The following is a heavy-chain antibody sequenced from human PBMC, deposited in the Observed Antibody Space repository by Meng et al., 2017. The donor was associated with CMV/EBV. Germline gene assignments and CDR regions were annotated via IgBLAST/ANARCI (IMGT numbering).Heavy chain of an antibody. D-gene: IGHD2-2*01. CDR2: INSDGSST. V-gene: IGHV3-74*01. Sequence: GESLKISCTFSGFTLSSYWMHWVRQAPGKGLVWVARINSDGSSTDYADSVRGRFTISRDNAKNTLYLQMNSLRDEDTAIYYCVRSIIVVVPARSYYLDYWGQGPLVTVSS. CDR3: VRSIIVVVPARSYYLDY. CDR1: GFTLSSYW. J-gene: IGHJ4*02.